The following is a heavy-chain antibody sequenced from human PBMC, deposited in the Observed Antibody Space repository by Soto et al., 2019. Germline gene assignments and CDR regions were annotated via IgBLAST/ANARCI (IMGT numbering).Heavy chain of an antibody. CDR1: GYTFTSYP. Sequence: ALVKVSCKASGYTFTSYPIHWVRQAPGQRLEWMGWINTGNGYTKYSQKFQARVTITRDTSASTSYMQLSRLRSEDTAVYYCARDRGGYCSGGSCSEAGFAPGGQGTLVTVSS. D-gene: IGHD2-15*01. CDR2: INTGNGYT. V-gene: IGHV1-3*04. J-gene: IGHJ5*02. CDR3: ARDRGGYCSGGSCSEAGFAP.